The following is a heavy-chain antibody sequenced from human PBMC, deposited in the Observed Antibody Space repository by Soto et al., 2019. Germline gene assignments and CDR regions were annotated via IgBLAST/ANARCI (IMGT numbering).Heavy chain of an antibody. Sequence: PSETLSLTCTVSGGSMSSHYWTWLRQPPGKGLEWIGYISYSGSSYYNPSLKSRVTISADTSRNQFSLRLTSVIAADTAVYYCARGHRHIVVVTAPRGAFDIWGQGTMVTVSS. CDR3: ARGHRHIVVVTAPRGAFDI. V-gene: IGHV4-59*11. D-gene: IGHD2-21*02. J-gene: IGHJ3*02. CDR2: ISYSGSS. CDR1: GGSMSSHY.